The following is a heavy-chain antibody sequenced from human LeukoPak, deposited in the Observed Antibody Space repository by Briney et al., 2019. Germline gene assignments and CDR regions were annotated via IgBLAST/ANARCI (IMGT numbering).Heavy chain of an antibody. CDR3: ARDRGWQQFDY. CDR2: IKEDGSQT. Sequence: GGSLRLSCAASGFTFSNSWMTWARQTPGKGLERVANIKEDGSQTYYVDSVRGRFSISRDNAKNSLSLEMNSLRAEDTAVYFCARDRGWQQFDYWGQGTLVTVSA. J-gene: IGHJ4*02. CDR1: GFTFSNSW. V-gene: IGHV3-7*01. D-gene: IGHD5-24*01.